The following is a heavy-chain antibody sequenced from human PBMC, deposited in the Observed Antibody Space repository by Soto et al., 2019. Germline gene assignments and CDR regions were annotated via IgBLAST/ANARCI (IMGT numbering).Heavy chain of an antibody. D-gene: IGHD2-15*01. CDR3: AANARYCSGGSCYSDY. CDR2: IIPILGIA. J-gene: IGHJ4*02. Sequence: SVKVSCKASGGTFSSYTISWVRQAPGQGLEWMGRIIPILGIANYAQKFQGRVTITADKSTSTAYMELSSLRSEDTAVYYCAANARYCSGGSCYSDYWGQGTLVTVSS. V-gene: IGHV1-69*02. CDR1: GGTFSSYT.